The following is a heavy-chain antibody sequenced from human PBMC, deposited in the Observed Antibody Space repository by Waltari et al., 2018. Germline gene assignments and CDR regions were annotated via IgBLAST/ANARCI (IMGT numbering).Heavy chain of an antibody. D-gene: IGHD6-13*01. CDR2: IEYSARP. Sequence: QLQLQESGPGLVKPSETLSLTCTVSGGSISSSSYYWGWIRQPPGKGVEEIGCIEYSARPHSNPSLKSRVPISVDTSNNQCSLKLSPVTAADTAVYYCAREGIAAAGRWNWFDPWGQGTLVTVSS. V-gene: IGHV4-39*07. CDR1: GGSISSSSYY. J-gene: IGHJ5*02. CDR3: AREGIAAAGRWNWFDP.